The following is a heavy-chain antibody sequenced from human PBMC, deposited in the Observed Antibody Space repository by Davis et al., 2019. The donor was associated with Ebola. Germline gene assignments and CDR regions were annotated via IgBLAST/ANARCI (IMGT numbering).Heavy chain of an antibody. CDR2: INPYSGGT. V-gene: IGHV1-2*06. D-gene: IGHD3-10*01. CDR3: ARLWFGEVGFDY. Sequence: ASVKVSCKASGYTFTGYYMHWVRQAPGQGLEWMGRINPYSGGTNYAPKFQGGVTMTRDTSISTAYMELSRLTSDDTAVYYCARLWFGEVGFDYWGQGTLVTVSS. CDR1: GYTFTGYY. J-gene: IGHJ4*02.